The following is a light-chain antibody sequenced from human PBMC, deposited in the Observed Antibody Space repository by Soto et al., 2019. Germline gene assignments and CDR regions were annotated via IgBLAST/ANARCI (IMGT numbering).Light chain of an antibody. CDR1: RIGFKS. V-gene: IGLV3-21*02. J-gene: IGLJ1*01. Sequence: SYELTQPPSVSVAPGQTARITYGGTRIGFKSVHWYQQRPGQAPVAVVHDDSDRPSGIPERFSGANSGNTATLTISRVEAGDEADYFCQVWDSSRDQCVFGTGTKVTVL. CDR2: DDS. CDR3: QVWDSSRDQCV.